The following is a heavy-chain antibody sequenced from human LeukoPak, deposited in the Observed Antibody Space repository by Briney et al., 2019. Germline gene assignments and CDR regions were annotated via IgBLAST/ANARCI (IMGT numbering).Heavy chain of an antibody. CDR3: ARDYYDSSGYSVPAFDI. D-gene: IGHD3-22*01. CDR1: GYSFTSYW. V-gene: IGHV5-51*01. Sequence: GESLEISCKGSGYSFTSYWIGWVRQMPGKGLEWMEIIYPGDSDTRYSPSFQGQVTISADKSISTAYLQWSSLKASDTAMYYCARDYYDSSGYSVPAFDIWGQGTMVTVSS. CDR2: IYPGDSDT. J-gene: IGHJ3*02.